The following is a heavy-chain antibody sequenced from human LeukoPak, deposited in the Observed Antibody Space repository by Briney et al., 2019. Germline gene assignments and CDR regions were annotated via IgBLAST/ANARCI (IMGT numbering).Heavy chain of an antibody. CDR3: ARGSRELPEDY. V-gene: IGHV4-34*01. CDR2: INHSGST. D-gene: IGHD5-24*01. J-gene: IGHJ4*02. CDR1: GGSFSGYY. Sequence: SETLSLTCAVYGGSFSGYYWSWIRQPPGKGLEWIGEINHSGSTNYNPSLKSRVTISVDTSKNQFSLKLSSVTAADTAVYYCARGSRELPEDYWGQGTLVTVSS.